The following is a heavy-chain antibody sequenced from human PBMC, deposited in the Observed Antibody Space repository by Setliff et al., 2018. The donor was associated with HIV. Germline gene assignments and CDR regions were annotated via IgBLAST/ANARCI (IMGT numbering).Heavy chain of an antibody. J-gene: IGHJ4*02. Sequence: SETLSLTCTVSGGSISSHFWSWIRQPPGKGLEWIGSIYYSGSTNYNPSLKSRVTISVVTSKNQFSLKLSSVTAAYTAVYYCARGTLYYDYVWGTPFPFDYWGQGTLVTVSS. D-gene: IGHD3-16*01. CDR2: IYYSGST. CDR1: GGSISSHF. CDR3: ARGTLYYDYVWGTPFPFDY. V-gene: IGHV4-59*11.